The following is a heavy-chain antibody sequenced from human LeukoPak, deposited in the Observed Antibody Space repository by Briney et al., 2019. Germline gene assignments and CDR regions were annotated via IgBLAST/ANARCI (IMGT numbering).Heavy chain of an antibody. J-gene: IGHJ6*04. CDR1: GGTFSSYA. V-gene: IGHV1-69*13. CDR3: AQASSSSWYDYYYYGMDV. Sequence: SVKVSCKASGGTFSSYAISWVRQAPGQGLEWMGGIIPIFGTANYAQKFQGRVTITADESTSTAYMELSSLRSEDTAVYYCAQASSSSWYDYYYYGMDVWGKGTTVTVSS. CDR2: IIPIFGTA. D-gene: IGHD6-13*01.